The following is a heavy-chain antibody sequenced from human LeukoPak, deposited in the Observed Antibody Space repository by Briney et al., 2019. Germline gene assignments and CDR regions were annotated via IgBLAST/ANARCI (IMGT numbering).Heavy chain of an antibody. V-gene: IGHV3-23*01. D-gene: IGHD3-10*01. J-gene: IGHJ4*02. CDR3: AKGPYYYGSGSYTDY. CDR1: GFTVSSNY. Sequence: PGGSLRLSCSASGFTVSSNYMSWVRQAPGKGLEWVSAISGSGGSTYYADSVKGRFTISRDNSKNTLYLQMNSLRAEDTAVYYCAKGPYYYGSGSYTDYWGQGTLVTVSS. CDR2: ISGSGGST.